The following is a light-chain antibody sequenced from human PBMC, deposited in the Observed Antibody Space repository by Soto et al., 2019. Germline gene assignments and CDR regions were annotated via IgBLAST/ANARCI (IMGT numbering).Light chain of an antibody. J-gene: IGLJ3*02. Sequence: QSVLTQSPPASASLGASVKLTCTLSRGHSTYTIAWHQQQPDKGPRYLMKLKSDGSHSKGDGIPDRFSGSSSGAERYLTISSLQSEDEADYYCQTWGTGIRVFGGGTKLTVL. V-gene: IGLV4-69*01. CDR3: QTWGTGIRV. CDR1: RGHSTYT. CDR2: LKSDGSH.